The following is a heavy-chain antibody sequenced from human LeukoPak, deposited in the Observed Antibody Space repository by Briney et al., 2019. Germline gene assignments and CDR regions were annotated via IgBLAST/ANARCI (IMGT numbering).Heavy chain of an antibody. CDR3: ARALKPFYCDFWSGAFDI. V-gene: IGHV4-59*01. CDR1: GGSISSYY. J-gene: IGHJ3*02. Sequence: PSETLSLTCTVSGGSISSYYWSWIRQPPGKGLEWIGYIYYSGSTNYNPSLKSRVTISVDTSKNQFSLKLSSVTAADTAVYYCARALKPFYCDFWSGAFDIWGQGTMVTVSS. CDR2: IYYSGST. D-gene: IGHD3-3*01.